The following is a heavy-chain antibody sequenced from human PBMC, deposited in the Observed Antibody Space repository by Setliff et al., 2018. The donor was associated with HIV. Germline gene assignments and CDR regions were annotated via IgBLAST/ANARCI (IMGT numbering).Heavy chain of an antibody. CDR2: ISFDGSHK. V-gene: IGHV3-33*05. CDR3: AKMKVADYYFYYYYMDV. J-gene: IGHJ6*03. Sequence: PGGSLRLSCAASGFTFSNYGMHWVRQAPGKGLEWVAVISFDGSHKYYADSVKGRFTISRDDSKDTLYLQMNSLRVDDTAVYYCAKMKVADYYFYYYYMDVWGKGTTVTVSS. CDR1: GFTFSNYG. D-gene: IGHD2-15*01.